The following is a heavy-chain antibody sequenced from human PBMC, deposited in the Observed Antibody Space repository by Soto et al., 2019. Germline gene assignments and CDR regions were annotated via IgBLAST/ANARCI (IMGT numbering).Heavy chain of an antibody. Sequence: EVQLVESGGGLVQPGGSLRLSCAASGFTFSSYWMSWVRQAPGKGLEWVANIKQDGSEKYYVDSVKGRFTISRDNAKNSLYLQMNSLRAEDTAVYYCARVAPDYCVSGDYYYGMDVWGQGTTVTVSS. CDR1: GFTFSSYW. CDR3: ARVAPDYCVSGDYYYGMDV. J-gene: IGHJ6*02. D-gene: IGHD3-10*01. V-gene: IGHV3-7*03. CDR2: IKQDGSEK.